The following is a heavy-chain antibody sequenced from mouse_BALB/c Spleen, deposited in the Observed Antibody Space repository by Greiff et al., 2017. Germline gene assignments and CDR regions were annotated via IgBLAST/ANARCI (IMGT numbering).Heavy chain of an antibody. D-gene: IGHD1-1*01. CDR1: GFSLTGYG. CDR2: IWGDGST. V-gene: IGHV2-6-7*01. Sequence: VQVVESGPGLVAPSQSLSITCTVSGFSLTGYGVNWVRQPPGKGLEWLGMIWGDGSTDYNSALKSRLSISKDNSKSQVFLKMNSLQTDDTARYYCAREGGSSLFDVWGAGTTVTVSS. CDR3: AREGGSSLFDV. J-gene: IGHJ1*01.